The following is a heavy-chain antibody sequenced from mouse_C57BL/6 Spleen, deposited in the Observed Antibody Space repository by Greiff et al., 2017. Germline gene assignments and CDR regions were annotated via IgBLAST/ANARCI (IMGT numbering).Heavy chain of an antibody. CDR1: GFNIKDDY. CDR3: TKRYYYVGGDY. Sequence: EVKLVESGAELVRPGASVKLSCTASGFNIKDDYMHWVKQRPEQGLEWIGWIDPENGDTEYASKFQGKATITADTSSNTSYLQLSSLTSEDTAVYYCTKRYYYVGGDYWGQGTSVSVSS. D-gene: IGHD1-1*01. V-gene: IGHV14-4*01. J-gene: IGHJ4*01. CDR2: IDPENGDT.